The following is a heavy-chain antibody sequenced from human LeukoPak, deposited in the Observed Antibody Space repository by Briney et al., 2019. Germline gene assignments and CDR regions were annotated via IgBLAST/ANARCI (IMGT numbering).Heavy chain of an antibody. Sequence: SETLSLTCTVSGDSVSSSNYYWAWIRQPPGKGLEWIGNIYYSGSTYYNPSLKSRVTISVDTSKNQFSLKLSSVTAADTAVYYCARGAYYYDSSGYRAFDYWGQGTLVTVSS. J-gene: IGHJ4*02. D-gene: IGHD3-22*01. CDR3: ARGAYYYDSSGYRAFDY. CDR2: IYYSGST. CDR1: GDSVSSSNYY. V-gene: IGHV4-39*07.